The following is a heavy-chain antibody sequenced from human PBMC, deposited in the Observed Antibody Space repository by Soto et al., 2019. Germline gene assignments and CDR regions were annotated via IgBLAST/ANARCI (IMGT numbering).Heavy chain of an antibody. CDR1: GYTFTSYD. V-gene: IGHV1-8*01. D-gene: IGHD6-13*01. J-gene: IGHJ5*02. CDR3: ARERSSSWYRITDNWFDP. CDR2: MNPNSGNT. Sequence: GASVKVSCKASGYTFTSYDINWVRQATGQGLEWMGWMNPNSGNTGYAQKFQGRVTMTRNTSISTAYMELSSLRSEDTAVYYCARERSSSWYRITDNWFDPWGQGTQVTVSS.